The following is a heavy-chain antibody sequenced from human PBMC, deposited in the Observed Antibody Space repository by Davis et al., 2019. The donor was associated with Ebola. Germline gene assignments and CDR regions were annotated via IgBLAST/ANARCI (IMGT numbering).Heavy chain of an antibody. CDR2: ISSSSSYI. Sequence: PGGSLRLSCAASGFTFSSYSMNWVRQAPGKGLEWVSSISSSSSYIYYADSVKGRFTISRDNAKNSLYLQMNSLRAEDTAVYYCARDDRMGYYYGMDVWGQGTTVTVSS. D-gene: IGHD1-26*01. V-gene: IGHV3-21*01. CDR3: ARDDRMGYYYGMDV. CDR1: GFTFSSYS. J-gene: IGHJ6*02.